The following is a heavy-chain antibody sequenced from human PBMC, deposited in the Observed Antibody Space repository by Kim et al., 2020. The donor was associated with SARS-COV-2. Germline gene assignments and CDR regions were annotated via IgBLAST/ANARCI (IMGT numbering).Heavy chain of an antibody. D-gene: IGHD5-12*01. V-gene: IGHV3-48*03. J-gene: IGHJ4*02. CDR2: TI. Sequence: TIYYADSVKGRFTIPRDNAKNSLFLQRSSLRAEDTALYYCARTLRGGNIDYWGQGTLVTVSS. CDR3: ARTLRGGNIDY.